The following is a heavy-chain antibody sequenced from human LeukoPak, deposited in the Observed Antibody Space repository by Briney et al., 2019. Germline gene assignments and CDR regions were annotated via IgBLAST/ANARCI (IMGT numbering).Heavy chain of an antibody. CDR3: ARDYRSSSGRSIDY. Sequence: PGGSLRLSCAASGFTFSNYWMTWVRQAPGKGLERVANTKQDGSEKYYVDSVKGRFTVSRDNARNSLFLQMNNLRVEDTALYYCARDYRSSSGRSIDYWGQGTPVTVSS. J-gene: IGHJ4*02. CDR2: TKQDGSEK. D-gene: IGHD6-6*01. CDR1: GFTFSNYW. V-gene: IGHV3-7*01.